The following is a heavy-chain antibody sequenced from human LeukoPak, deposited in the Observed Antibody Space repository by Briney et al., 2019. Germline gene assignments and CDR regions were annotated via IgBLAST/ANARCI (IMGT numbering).Heavy chain of an antibody. V-gene: IGHV4-61*02. J-gene: IGHJ4*02. CDR1: GGSISSNNYY. CDR3: ADSGGY. CDR2: IYTSGST. Sequence: SETLSLTCTVSGGSISSNNYYWSWIRQPAGKGLEWIGRIYTSGSTNYNPSLKSRVTISVDTSKNQFSLQLTSVTAADTAVYYCADSGGYWGQGTLVTVSS. D-gene: IGHD3-10*01.